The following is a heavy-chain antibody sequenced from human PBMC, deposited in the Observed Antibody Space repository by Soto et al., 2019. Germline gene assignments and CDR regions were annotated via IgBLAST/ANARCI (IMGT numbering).Heavy chain of an antibody. D-gene: IGHD3-22*01. CDR3: ARDYEFGFDI. V-gene: IGHV3-7*01. J-gene: IGHJ3*02. CDR1: AFTLSSYW. CDR2: IKPDGSEK. Sequence: ESGGGLVQPGGSLRLSCEASAFTLSSYWMSWVRQAPGKGLEWVANIKPDGSEKYYVDSVKGRFTISRDNTKNSLYLQMSNLRPEDTAIYYCARDYEFGFDIWGQGTLVTVSS.